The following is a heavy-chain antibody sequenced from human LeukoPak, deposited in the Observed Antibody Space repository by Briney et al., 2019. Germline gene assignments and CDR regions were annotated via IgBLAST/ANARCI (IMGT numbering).Heavy chain of an antibody. V-gene: IGHV4-30-4*01. D-gene: IGHD5-24*01. CDR3: ARARRDGDWYFDL. J-gene: IGHJ2*01. Sequence: SETLSLTCTVSGGSINSGDYYWSWIRRPPGKGLEWTGYIFYSGSTYCNPSLKSRVTISVDTSKNQFSLKLSSVTAADTAVYYCARARRDGDWYFDLWGRGTLVTVSS. CDR1: GGSINSGDYY. CDR2: IFYSGST.